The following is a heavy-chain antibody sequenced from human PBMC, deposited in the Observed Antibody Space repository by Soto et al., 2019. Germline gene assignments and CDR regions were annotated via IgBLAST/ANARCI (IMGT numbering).Heavy chain of an antibody. CDR1: GYTFTSYG. Sequence: QVHLVQSGAEVKKPGASVKVSCTASGYTFTSYGTTWVRQAPGQGLEWMGWISAHNGNTDYAQKLQGRVIVTRDTSTSTAYMELRSLRSDDTAVYYCARGRDGDYWGQGALVTVSS. CDR3: ARGRDGDY. D-gene: IGHD6-6*01. V-gene: IGHV1-18*01. J-gene: IGHJ4*02. CDR2: ISAHNGNT.